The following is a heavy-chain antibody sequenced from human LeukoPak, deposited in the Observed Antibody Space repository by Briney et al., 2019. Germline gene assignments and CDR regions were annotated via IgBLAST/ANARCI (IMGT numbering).Heavy chain of an antibody. CDR1: GFTFTDHY. Sequence: ASVKVSCKASGFTFTDHYLHWVRQVPGQGLEWMGWINGKSGATHYAQKFQGRITVTRDTSISTMYLEVNSLTTDDTAVYYCVKDFDWGPDYWGQGTLVAVSS. J-gene: IGHJ4*02. D-gene: IGHD3-9*01. CDR2: INGKSGAT. CDR3: VKDFDWGPDY. V-gene: IGHV1-2*02.